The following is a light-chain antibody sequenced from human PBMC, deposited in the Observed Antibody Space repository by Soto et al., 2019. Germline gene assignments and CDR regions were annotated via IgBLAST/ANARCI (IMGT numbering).Light chain of an antibody. V-gene: IGLV2-11*01. J-gene: IGLJ1*01. CDR2: DVS. Sequence: QSALTQPRSVSGSPGQSVTISCTGTSSDVGGYNYVSWYQQHPGKAPKLMIYDVSKRPSGVPDRFSGSKSGNTASLTISGLQAEDEADYYCCSYAGGYTNYVFGTGTKLTVL. CDR1: SSDVGGYNY. CDR3: CSYAGGYTNYV.